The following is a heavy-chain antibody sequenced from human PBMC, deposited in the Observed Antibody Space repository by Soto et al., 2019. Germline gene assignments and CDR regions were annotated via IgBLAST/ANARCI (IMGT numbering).Heavy chain of an antibody. D-gene: IGHD2-2*02. Sequence: GASVKVSCKASGGTFSSYAISWVRQAPGQGLEWMGGIIPIFGTANYAQKFQGRVTITADESTSTAYMELSSLRSEDTAVYYCAREGIVVVPAVIGEGNYYYYYGMDVWGQGTTVTVSS. CDR2: IIPIFGTA. CDR3: AREGIVVVPAVIGEGNYYYYYGMDV. J-gene: IGHJ6*02. V-gene: IGHV1-69*13. CDR1: GGTFSSYA.